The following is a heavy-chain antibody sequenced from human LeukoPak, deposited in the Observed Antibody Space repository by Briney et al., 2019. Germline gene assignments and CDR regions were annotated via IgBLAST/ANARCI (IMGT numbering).Heavy chain of an antibody. CDR3: ARDWYYYDGSGYYYALRY. Sequence: GASVKVSCKASGGTFSSYAISWVRQAPGQGLEWMGGIIPIFGTANYAQKFQGRVTITADESTSTAYMELSSLRSEDTAVYYCARDWYYYDGSGYYYALRYWGQGTLVTVSS. CDR2: IIPIFGTA. CDR1: GGTFSSYA. J-gene: IGHJ4*02. D-gene: IGHD3-22*01. V-gene: IGHV1-69*01.